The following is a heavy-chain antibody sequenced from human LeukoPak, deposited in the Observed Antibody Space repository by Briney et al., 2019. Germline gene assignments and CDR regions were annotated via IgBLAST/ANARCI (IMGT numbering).Heavy chain of an antibody. J-gene: IGHJ4*02. CDR1: GFTFSSYA. V-gene: IGHV3-23*01. D-gene: IGHD4-23*01. Sequence: GGSLRLSCAASGFTFSSYAMSWVRQAPGKGLEWVSAISGSGGSTYYADSVKGRFTISRDNSKNTLYLQMNSLSAEDTAVYYCAKALGYGGNSGNYFDYWGQGTLVTVSS. CDR2: ISGSGGST. CDR3: AKALGYGGNSGNYFDY.